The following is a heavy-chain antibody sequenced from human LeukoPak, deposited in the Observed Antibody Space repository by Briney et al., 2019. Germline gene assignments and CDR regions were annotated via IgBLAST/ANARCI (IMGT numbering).Heavy chain of an antibody. V-gene: IGHV3-23*01. CDR1: GFTFSSFA. Sequence: GGSLGLSCAASGFTFSSFAMSWVRQAPGKGLEWVSVISGSGDSTYYADSVKGLFTISRDNSKNTLYLQMDSLRAEDTAIYYCAKSLAPCGGSCYEKYYFDYWGQGTLVTVSS. J-gene: IGHJ4*02. CDR2: ISGSGDST. CDR3: AKSLAPCGGSCYEKYYFDY. D-gene: IGHD2-15*01.